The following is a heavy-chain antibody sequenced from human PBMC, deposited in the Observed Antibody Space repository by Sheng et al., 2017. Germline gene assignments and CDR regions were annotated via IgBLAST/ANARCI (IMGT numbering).Heavy chain of an antibody. CDR1: GFSVNSDS. Sequence: VQLVESGGGLIQPGGSLRLSCEGSGFSVNSDSMTWVRQAPGKGPEWVSVMYAAGKTDYVASVRGRFTISRDNSKNTAYLQMNSLRVEDTAVYYCVRDGAELGTEFDYWGQGTLVTVSS. CDR3: VRDGAELGTEFDY. V-gene: IGHV3-53*01. CDR2: MYAAGKT. J-gene: IGHJ4*02. D-gene: IGHD1-26*01.